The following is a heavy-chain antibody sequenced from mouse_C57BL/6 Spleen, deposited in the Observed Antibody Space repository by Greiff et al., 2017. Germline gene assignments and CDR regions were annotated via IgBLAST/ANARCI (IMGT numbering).Heavy chain of an antibody. CDR1: GYTFTSYW. J-gene: IGHJ4*01. CDR3: ARRVYDSYYDAMDY. D-gene: IGHD2-3*01. Sequence: QVQLQQPGAELVKPGASVQMSCQASGYTFTSYWITWVKQRPGQGLEWIGDIYPGSGSTNYNEKFKSKATLTVDTSSSTAYMQLSSLTSEDSAVYYCARRVYDSYYDAMDYWGQGTSVTVSS. CDR2: IYPGSGST. V-gene: IGHV1-55*01.